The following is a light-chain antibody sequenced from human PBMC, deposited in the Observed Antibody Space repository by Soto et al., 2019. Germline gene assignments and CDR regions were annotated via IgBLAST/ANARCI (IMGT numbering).Light chain of an antibody. CDR2: WAS. CDR3: QQYHNTTFT. CDR1: QNILYKSKNKNY. J-gene: IGKJ3*01. V-gene: IGKV4-1*01. Sequence: DIVMTQSPDSLGMSLGERATINCKSSQNILYKSKNKNYLAWYQQKPGQPPKLLIYWASTRESGVPDRFSGSGSGTDFTLTINGLQAEDVAVYFCQQYHNTTFTFGPGTKVDIX.